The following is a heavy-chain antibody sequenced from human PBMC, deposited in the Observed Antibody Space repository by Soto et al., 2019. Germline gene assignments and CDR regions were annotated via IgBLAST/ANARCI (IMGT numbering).Heavy chain of an antibody. CDR1: GYTFTKYD. Sequence: QVQLVQSGAEVKKPGASVKVSCKASGYTFTKYDINWVRQATGQGLEWMGWMNPSSGNTGYVQKFQGRVTMTRNTSTSTAYMELTSLTSDDTAVYYCARTRLCGGDCYSAYYFDFWGQGALVTVSS. CDR3: ARTRLCGGDCYSAYYFDF. J-gene: IGHJ4*02. D-gene: IGHD2-21*02. CDR2: MNPSSGNT. V-gene: IGHV1-8*01.